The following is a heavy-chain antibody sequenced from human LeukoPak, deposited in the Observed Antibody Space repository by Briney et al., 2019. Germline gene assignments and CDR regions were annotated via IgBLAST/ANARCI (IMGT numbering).Heavy chain of an antibody. V-gene: IGHV4-61*02. CDR1: GDSVSSYNYY. D-gene: IGHD3-3*01. Sequence: PSQTLSLTCTVSGDSVSSYNYYWAWLRQPAGKGLEWIGRVYSSGSTTSSPSLKSRLTISVDTSKNQVSLELRSVTAADTAVYYCARARKQDDNFYRGYYYMDVWGKGTTVTVSS. CDR3: ARARKQDDNFYRGYYYMDV. CDR2: VYSSGST. J-gene: IGHJ6*03.